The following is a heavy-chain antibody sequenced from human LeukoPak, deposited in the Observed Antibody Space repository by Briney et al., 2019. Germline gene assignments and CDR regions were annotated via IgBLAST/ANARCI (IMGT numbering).Heavy chain of an antibody. V-gene: IGHV4-38-2*02. Sequence: SETLSLTCTVSGYSISRGNYWGWIRQPPGKGLEWIGSIYHSGSTYYNPSLKSRVTISVDTSKNQFSLKLSSVTAADTAVYYCARRGRVMVPRGLDYWGQGTLVTVSS. CDR1: GYSISRGNY. CDR3: ARRGRVMVPRGLDY. J-gene: IGHJ4*02. D-gene: IGHD4-23*01. CDR2: IYHSGST.